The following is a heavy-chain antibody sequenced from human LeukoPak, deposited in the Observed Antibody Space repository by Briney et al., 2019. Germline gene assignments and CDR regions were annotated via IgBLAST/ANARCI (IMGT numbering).Heavy chain of an antibody. J-gene: IGHJ5*02. D-gene: IGHD4-17*01. CDR1: GSNVIDYY. V-gene: IGHV3-66*01. Sequence: GGSLRLSCAASGSNVIDYYMSWVRQAPGKGLEWVSVIYADGSTFYADSVTGRVTISRDDSKNTVFLQMSSLRAEDTAVYYCARGKGVTVTTFPGTAWFDPWGQGTLVTVSS. CDR3: ARGKGVTVTTFPGTAWFDP. CDR2: IYADGST.